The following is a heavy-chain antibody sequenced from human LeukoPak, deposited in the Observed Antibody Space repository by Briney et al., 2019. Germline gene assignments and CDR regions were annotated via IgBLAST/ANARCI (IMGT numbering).Heavy chain of an antibody. CDR3: ARDLHDYYYYYGMDV. V-gene: IGHV4-61*08. Sequence: SETLSLTCTVSGGSISSGGYYWSWIRQHPGKGLEWIGYIYYSGSTNYNPSLKSRVTISVDTSKNQFSLRLSSVTAADTAVYYCARDLHDYYYYYGMDVWGQGTTVTVSS. CDR2: IYYSGST. CDR1: GGSISSGGYY. J-gene: IGHJ6*02.